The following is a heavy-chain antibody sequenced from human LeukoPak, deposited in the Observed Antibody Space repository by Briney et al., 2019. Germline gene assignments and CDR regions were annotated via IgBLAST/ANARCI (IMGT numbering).Heavy chain of an antibody. CDR2: INHSGST. V-gene: IGHV4-34*01. J-gene: IGHJ4*02. CDR3: ASRPYYYGSSGYYLDY. Sequence: SETLSLTCAVYGGSFSGYYWSWIRQPPGKGLEWIGEINHSGSTNYNPSLKSRVTISVDTSENQFSLKLSSVTAADTAVYYCASRPYYYGSSGYYLDYWGQGTLVTVSS. D-gene: IGHD3-22*01. CDR1: GGSFSGYY.